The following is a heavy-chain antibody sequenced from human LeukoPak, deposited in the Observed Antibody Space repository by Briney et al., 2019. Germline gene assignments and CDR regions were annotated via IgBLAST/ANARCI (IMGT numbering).Heavy chain of an antibody. J-gene: IGHJ6*03. CDR2: IYTSGST. Sequence: SETLSLTCTVSGGSISSYYWSWIRQPAGKGLEWIGRIYTSGSTNHNPSLKSRVTISVDKSKNQLSLKPSSVTAADTAVYYCARDYYDSSGYYGRGGYYYMDVWGKGTTVTVSS. D-gene: IGHD3-22*01. CDR1: GGSISSYY. CDR3: ARDYYDSSGYYGRGGYYYMDV. V-gene: IGHV4-4*07.